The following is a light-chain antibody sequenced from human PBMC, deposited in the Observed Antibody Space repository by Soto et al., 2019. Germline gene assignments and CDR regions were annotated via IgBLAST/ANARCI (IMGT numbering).Light chain of an antibody. V-gene: IGLV7-46*02. CDR3: LLCYYGPWV. J-gene: IGLJ3*02. CDR2: DTI. Sequence: QAVVTQEPSLTVSPGGTVTLTCGSSTGSVTSGHNAYWIQQKSGQAPRTLIYDTINKHPWTPARFSGSLLGGKAALTLLGAQPDDEAEYYCLLCYYGPWVFGGGTQLTVL. CDR1: TGSVTSGHN.